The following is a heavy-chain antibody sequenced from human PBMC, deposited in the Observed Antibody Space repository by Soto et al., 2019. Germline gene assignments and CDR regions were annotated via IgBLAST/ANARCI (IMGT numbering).Heavy chain of an antibody. CDR3: ARDFGGYRDHFDY. D-gene: IGHD6-25*01. J-gene: IGHJ4*02. CDR1: GFTFRTYS. CDR2: NSGSSGNI. Sequence: ESGGALVQPWGSLRLSCAASGFTFRTYSMNWVRQAPGKGLEWISYNSGSSGNIYYADSVRGRFTISRYNAKNAVYRQMNSLRAEDTAVYYCARDFGGYRDHFDYWGQGTLVTVSS. V-gene: IGHV3-48*01.